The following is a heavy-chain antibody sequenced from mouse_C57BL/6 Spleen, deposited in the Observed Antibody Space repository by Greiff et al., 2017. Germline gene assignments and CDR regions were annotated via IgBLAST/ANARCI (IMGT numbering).Heavy chain of an antibody. CDR2: IRSKSNNYAT. CDR3: VRHVRYSNYGYFDV. J-gene: IGHJ1*03. V-gene: IGHV10-1*01. D-gene: IGHD2-5*01. CDR1: GFSFNTYA. Sequence: EVQRVESGGGLVQPKGSLKLSCAASGFSFNTYAMNWVRQAPGKGLEWVARIRSKSNNYATYYADSVKDRFTISRDDSESMLYLQMNNLKTEDTAMYYCVRHVRYSNYGYFDVWGTGTTVTVSS.